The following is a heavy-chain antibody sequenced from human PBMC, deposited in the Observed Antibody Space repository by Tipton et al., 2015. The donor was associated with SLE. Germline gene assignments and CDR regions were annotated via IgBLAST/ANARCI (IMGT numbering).Heavy chain of an antibody. CDR1: GFTFSSYS. V-gene: IGHV3-21*01. CDR2: ISSSSSYI. Sequence: GSLRLSCAASGFTFSSYSMNWVRQAPGKGLEWVSSISSSSSYIYYADSVRGRFTISRDNAKNSLYLQMNSLRVEDTAVYYCARGGDGDYPGYWGQGTLVTVSS. J-gene: IGHJ4*02. D-gene: IGHD4-17*01. CDR3: ARGGDGDYPGY.